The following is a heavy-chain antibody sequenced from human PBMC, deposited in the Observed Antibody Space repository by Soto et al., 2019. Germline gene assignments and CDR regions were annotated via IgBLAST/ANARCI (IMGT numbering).Heavy chain of an antibody. Sequence: GGSLRLSCAASGFTFSSYSMNWVRQAPGKGLEWVSSISSSSSYIYYADSVKGRFTTSRDNAKNSLYLQMNSLRAEDTAVYYCARDHGIAARPGGFDYWGQGTLVTVSS. D-gene: IGHD6-6*01. CDR1: GFTFSSYS. CDR3: ARDHGIAARPGGFDY. J-gene: IGHJ4*02. V-gene: IGHV3-21*01. CDR2: ISSSSSYI.